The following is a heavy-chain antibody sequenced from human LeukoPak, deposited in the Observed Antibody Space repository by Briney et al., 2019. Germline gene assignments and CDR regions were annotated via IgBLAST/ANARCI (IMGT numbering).Heavy chain of an antibody. D-gene: IGHD3-22*01. CDR1: GFTFSSYA. V-gene: IGHV3-23*01. J-gene: IGHJ4*02. CDR2: ISGSGGST. CDR3: ARRYYYDSSGYSYYFDY. Sequence: GGSLRLSCAASGFTFSSYAMSWVRQAPGKGLEWVSAISGSGGSTYYADSVKGRFTISRDNSKNTLYLQMNSLRAEDTAVYYCARRYYYDSSGYSYYFDYWGQGTLVTVSS.